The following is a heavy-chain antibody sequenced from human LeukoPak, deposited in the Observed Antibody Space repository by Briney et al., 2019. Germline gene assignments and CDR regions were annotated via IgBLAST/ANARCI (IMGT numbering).Heavy chain of an antibody. CDR3: VRYCSSTSCYNY. Sequence: GESLRISCKGSGYSFTSYWISWVRQMPGKGREWMGMIDPSDSYTNYSPSFQGHVTISADKSISTAYLQWSSLKASDTAMYYCVRYCSSTSCYNYWGQGTLVTVSS. CDR1: GYSFTSYW. D-gene: IGHD2-2*02. J-gene: IGHJ4*02. CDR2: IDPSDSYT. V-gene: IGHV5-10-1*01.